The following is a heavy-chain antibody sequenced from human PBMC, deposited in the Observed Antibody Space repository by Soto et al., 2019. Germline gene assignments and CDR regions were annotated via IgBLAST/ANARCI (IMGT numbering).Heavy chain of an antibody. CDR2: IYYSGST. D-gene: IGHD2-2*01. V-gene: IGHV4-61*01. CDR3: ARVVYCSSNSCHPDDAFDI. J-gene: IGHJ3*02. Sequence: PSETLSLTCTVSGGSVSSGSYYWSWIRQPPGKGLEWIGYIYYSGSTNYNPSLKSRVTISVDTSKNQFSLKLSSVTAADTAVYYCARVVYCSSNSCHPDDAFDIWGQGTMVTVSS. CDR1: GGSVSSGSYY.